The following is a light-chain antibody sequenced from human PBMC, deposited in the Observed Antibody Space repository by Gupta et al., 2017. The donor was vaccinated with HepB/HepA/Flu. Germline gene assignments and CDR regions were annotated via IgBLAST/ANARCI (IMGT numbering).Light chain of an antibody. Sequence: CQGDSLRSYYASWYQQKPGQAPVLVIYGKNNRPSGIPDRFSGSSSGNTASLTNTGAQAEDEADYYCNSRDSSGNHVVFGGGTKLTVL. CDR2: GKN. V-gene: IGLV3-19*01. CDR3: NSRDSSGNHVV. CDR1: SLRSYY. J-gene: IGLJ2*01.